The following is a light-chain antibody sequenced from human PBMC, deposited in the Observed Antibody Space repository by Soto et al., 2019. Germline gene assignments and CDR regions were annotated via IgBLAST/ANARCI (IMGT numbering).Light chain of an antibody. Sequence: QSVLTQPPSVSGAPGQRVTFSCTGTSSNIGAGYDVHWYQHLPGTVPKLLIFGNTNRPSGVPDRFSASKSGTSASLVITGLQAEEEADYYCQSYDSSNWVFGGGTKLTVL. V-gene: IGLV1-40*01. CDR2: GNT. CDR3: QSYDSSNWV. J-gene: IGLJ3*02. CDR1: SSNIGAGYD.